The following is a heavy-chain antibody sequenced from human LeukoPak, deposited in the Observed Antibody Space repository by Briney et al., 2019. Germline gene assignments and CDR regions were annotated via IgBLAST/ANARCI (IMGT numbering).Heavy chain of an antibody. D-gene: IGHD1-1*01. CDR3: ARVRGNDVPVAFDI. J-gene: IGHJ3*02. CDR1: GGTFSSYA. Sequence: SVRVSCKASGGTFSSYAMSWVRQAPGQGLEGMGGIIPIFGTANYAQTFQGRVTITADESTSTAYMELSSLRADDTAVYYCARVRGNDVPVAFDIWGQGTMVTVSS. CDR2: IIPIFGTA. V-gene: IGHV1-69*13.